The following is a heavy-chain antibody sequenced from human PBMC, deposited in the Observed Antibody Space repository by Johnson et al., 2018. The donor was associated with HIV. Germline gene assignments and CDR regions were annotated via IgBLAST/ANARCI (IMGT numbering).Heavy chain of an antibody. J-gene: IGHJ3*02. CDR2: IKQDGSEK. CDR1: GFTFSSYW. V-gene: IGHV3-7*05. Sequence: VQLVESGGGVVQPGRSLRLSCAASGFTFSSYWMSWVRQAPGKGLEWVANIKQDGSEKYYVDSVKGRVTSSRDNAKNSLYLQMNSLRAEDTAVYYCARALLIAARLGAFDIWGQGTMVTVS. D-gene: IGHD6-6*01. CDR3: ARALLIAARLGAFDI.